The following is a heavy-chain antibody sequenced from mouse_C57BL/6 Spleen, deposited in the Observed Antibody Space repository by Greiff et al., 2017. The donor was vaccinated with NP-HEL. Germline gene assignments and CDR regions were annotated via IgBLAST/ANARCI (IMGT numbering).Heavy chain of an antibody. J-gene: IGHJ4*01. D-gene: IGHD1-1*01. V-gene: IGHV1-52*01. CDR2: IDPSDSET. Sequence: VQLQQPGAELVRPGSSVKLSCKASGYTFTSYWMHWVKQRPIQGLEWIGNIDPSDSETHYNQKFKDKATLTVDKSSSTAYMQLSSLTSEDSAVYYCARGPTTVVATDYAMDYWGQGTSVTVSS. CDR3: ARGPTTVVATDYAMDY. CDR1: GYTFTSYW.